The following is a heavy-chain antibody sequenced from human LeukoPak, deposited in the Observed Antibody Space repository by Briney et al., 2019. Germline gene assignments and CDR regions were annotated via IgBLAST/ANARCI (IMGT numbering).Heavy chain of an antibody. CDR3: ARDRGYYDSSGYYYFDY. Sequence: ASVKVSCKASGYTFTGYYMHWVRQAPGQGLEWMGWINPNSGGTNYAQKFQGRVTMTRDKSISTAYMELSRLRSDDTAVYYCARDRGYYDSSGYYYFDYWGQGTLVTVSS. V-gene: IGHV1-2*02. J-gene: IGHJ4*02. D-gene: IGHD3-22*01. CDR2: INPNSGGT. CDR1: GYTFTGYY.